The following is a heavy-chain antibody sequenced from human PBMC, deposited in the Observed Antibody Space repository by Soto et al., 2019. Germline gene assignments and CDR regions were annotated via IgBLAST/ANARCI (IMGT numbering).Heavy chain of an antibody. CDR3: ARHIAVAGTWVGWFDP. J-gene: IGHJ5*02. CDR2: INHSGST. Sequence: QVQLQQWGAGLLKPSETLSLTCAVYGGSFSGYYWSWIRQPPGKGLEWIGEINHSGSTNYNPSLNNRVTISVDTSKNQFSMKLSSVTAADTAVYYCARHIAVAGTWVGWFDPWGQGTLVTVSS. D-gene: IGHD6-19*01. V-gene: IGHV4-34*01. CDR1: GGSFSGYY.